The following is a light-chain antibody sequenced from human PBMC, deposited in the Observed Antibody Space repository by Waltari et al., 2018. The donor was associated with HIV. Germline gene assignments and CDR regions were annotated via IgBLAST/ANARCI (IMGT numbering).Light chain of an antibody. CDR3: ESADDSGDHWV. V-gene: IGLV3-25*03. Sequence: SYELTQPPSVSVSPGQTARITCSGDALPKQFAYWYQQKAGQAPLTVIYKADKRPPGIPDRFSGSMSGTTVTLIISGVQPEDEADYYCESADDSGDHWVFGGGTKLSVL. CDR2: KAD. J-gene: IGLJ3*02. CDR1: ALPKQF.